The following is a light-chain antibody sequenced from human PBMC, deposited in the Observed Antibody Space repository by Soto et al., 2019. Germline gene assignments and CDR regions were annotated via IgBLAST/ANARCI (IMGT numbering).Light chain of an antibody. J-gene: IGLJ1*01. CDR3: AAWDDSLSGRS. Sequence: QSVLTQPPSASGTPGQRVTISCSGRSSNIGSNYVYWYQQLPGTAPKLLIYRNNQRPSGVPDRFSGSKSGTSASLAISGLRSEDEAGYYCAAWDDSLSGRSFGTGTKLTVL. CDR2: RNN. V-gene: IGLV1-47*01. CDR1: SSNIGSNY.